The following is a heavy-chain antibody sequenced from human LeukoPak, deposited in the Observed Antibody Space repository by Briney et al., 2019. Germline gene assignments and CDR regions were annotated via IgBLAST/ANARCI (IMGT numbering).Heavy chain of an antibody. J-gene: IGHJ5*02. D-gene: IGHD2-2*01. Sequence: SETLSLTCAVYGGSFSGYYWSWIRQPPGKGLEWIGEINHSGSTNYNPSFKSRVTISVDTSKNQFSLKLSSVTAADTAVYYCARVGGYCSSTSCYGAWFDPWGQGTLVTVSS. V-gene: IGHV4-34*01. CDR2: INHSGST. CDR3: ARVGGYCSSTSCYGAWFDP. CDR1: GGSFSGYY.